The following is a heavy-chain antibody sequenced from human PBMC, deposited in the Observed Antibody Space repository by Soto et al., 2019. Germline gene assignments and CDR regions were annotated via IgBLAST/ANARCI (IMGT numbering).Heavy chain of an antibody. CDR1: GFTFSSYS. V-gene: IGHV3-48*01. CDR3: ARDGPADDYCEAEYFQH. D-gene: IGHD4-17*01. Sequence: EVQLVESGGGLVQPGGSLRLSCAASGFTFSSYSMNWVRQAPGKGLEWVSYISSSSSNIYYADSVKGRFTISRDNARNSLFLQTNGQRAEDTAVYYCARDGPADDYCEAEYFQHWGQGTLVTVSS. J-gene: IGHJ1*01. CDR2: ISSSSSNI.